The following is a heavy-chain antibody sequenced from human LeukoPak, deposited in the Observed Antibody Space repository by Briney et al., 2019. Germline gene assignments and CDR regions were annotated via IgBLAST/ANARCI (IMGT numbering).Heavy chain of an antibody. D-gene: IGHD5-18*01. CDR3: VSGYSYGSFGHGMDV. CDR2: IWYDGSNK. Sequence: GGSLRLSCAASGFTFGSYGIHWVRQAPGKGLEWVAVIWYDGSNKYCADSVKGRFTISRDNSKNTLYLQMNSLRAEDTAVYYCVSGYSYGSFGHGMDVWGQGTTVTVSS. CDR1: GFTFGSYG. J-gene: IGHJ6*02. V-gene: IGHV3-33*01.